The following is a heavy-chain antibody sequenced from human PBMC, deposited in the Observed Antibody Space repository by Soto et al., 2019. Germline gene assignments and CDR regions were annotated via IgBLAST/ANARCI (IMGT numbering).Heavy chain of an antibody. V-gene: IGHV4-30-4*02. CDR2: IYYSGST. J-gene: IGHJ6*02. Sequence: PSETLSLTCTVSGGSISSGDYYWSWIRQPPGKGLEWIGYIYYSGSTYYNPSLKSRVTISVDTSKNQSSLKLSSVTAADTAVYYCARDRCSSTSCYTGYYYGMDVWGQGTTVTVSS. CDR3: ARDRCSSTSCYTGYYYGMDV. CDR1: GGSISSGDYY. D-gene: IGHD2-2*02.